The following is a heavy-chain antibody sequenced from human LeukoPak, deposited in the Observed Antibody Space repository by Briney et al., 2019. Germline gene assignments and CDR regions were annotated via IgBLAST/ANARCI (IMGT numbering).Heavy chain of an antibody. CDR1: GASISSYY. V-gene: IGHV4-59*08. CDR2: IYYNGNT. CDR3: AGLQAHGGNYIDQ. J-gene: IGHJ4*02. Sequence: SETLSLTCTVFGASISSYYWSWIRQPPGKGLEWIGYIYYNGNTIYSDSLRSRVTISADTSKNQLSLQLTSVTAADTARYFCAGLQAHGGNYIDQWGQGILVTVPS. D-gene: IGHD4-23*01.